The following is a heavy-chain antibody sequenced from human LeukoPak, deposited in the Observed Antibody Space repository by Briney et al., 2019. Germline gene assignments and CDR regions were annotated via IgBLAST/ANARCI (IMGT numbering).Heavy chain of an antibody. CDR1: GFIFSNYG. D-gene: IGHD6-19*01. V-gene: IGHV1-46*01. CDR2: INPSGGST. Sequence: NPGGSLRLSCAASGFIFSNYGMHWVRQAPGQGLEWMGIINPSGGSTSYAQKSQGRVTMTRDTSTSTVYMELSSLRSEDTAVYYCARVRNYPGIAVAGIRYYYYGMDGWGQGTTVTVSS. CDR3: ARVRNYPGIAVAGIRYYYYGMDG. J-gene: IGHJ6*02.